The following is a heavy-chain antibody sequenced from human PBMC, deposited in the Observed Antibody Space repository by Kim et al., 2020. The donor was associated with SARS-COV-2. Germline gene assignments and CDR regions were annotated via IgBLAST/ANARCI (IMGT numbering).Heavy chain of an antibody. CDR2: DGGYK. D-gene: IGHD3-16*01. V-gene: IGHV3-30*02. Sequence: DGGYKRYADSAKGRFTISRENCKTTLYLQMNSLRVEDTAVYYGAKGGSFDSWGQGTLVAVSS. CDR3: AKGGSFDS. J-gene: IGHJ4*02.